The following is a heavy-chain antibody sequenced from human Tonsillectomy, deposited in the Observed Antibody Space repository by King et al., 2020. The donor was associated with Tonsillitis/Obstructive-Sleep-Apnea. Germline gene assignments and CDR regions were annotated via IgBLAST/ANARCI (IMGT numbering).Heavy chain of an antibody. CDR3: ARGYYYYYMDV. J-gene: IGHJ6*03. Sequence: QLQESGPGLVKPSETLSLTCTVSGCSLSTYYWRWIRQPPGKGLEWIGEIYYTGSTNSNPSLTSRGTISVETSKNQFSLKLSSVTAADTAVYYCARGYYYYYMDVWGKGTTVTVSS. V-gene: IGHV4-59*01. CDR2: IYYTGST. CDR1: GCSLSTYY.